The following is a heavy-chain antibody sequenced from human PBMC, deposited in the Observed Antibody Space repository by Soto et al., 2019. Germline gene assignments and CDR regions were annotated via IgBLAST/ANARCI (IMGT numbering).Heavy chain of an antibody. CDR3: TKRGPRPFCS. D-gene: IGHD3-3*01. Sequence: PGASLKISCQGTGYRFSSSWIGWVGQKPGKGLEWLGNVYPSDSDVRCSPSFEGQVTISADNSMNHDFLQSLILSAPDPAIYYFTKRGPRPFCSWGQGTRVTVSS. CDR2: VYPSDSDV. V-gene: IGHV5-51*01. J-gene: IGHJ5*02. CDR1: GYRFSSSW.